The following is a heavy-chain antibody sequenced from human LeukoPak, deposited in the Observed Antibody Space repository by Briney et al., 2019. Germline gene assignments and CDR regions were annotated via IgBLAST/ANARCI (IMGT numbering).Heavy chain of an antibody. CDR1: GFTFSSYA. CDR2: ISGSGGST. V-gene: IGHV3-23*01. CDR3: AKTQYSSSWIYYFDY. D-gene: IGHD6-13*01. Sequence: GGSLRLSCAASGFTFSSYAMRWVRQAPGKGLEWVSAISGSGGSTYYADSVKGRFTISRDNSKNTLYLQMNSLRAEDTAVYYCAKTQYSSSWIYYFDYWGQGTLVTGSS. J-gene: IGHJ4*02.